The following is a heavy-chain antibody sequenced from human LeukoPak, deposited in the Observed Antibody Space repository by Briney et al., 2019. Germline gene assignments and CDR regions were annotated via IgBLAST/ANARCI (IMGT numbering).Heavy chain of an antibody. Sequence: SETLSLTCTVSGYSNSSGYYWGWIRQPPGKGLEWIGSIYHSGSTYYNPSLKSRVTISVDTSKNQFSLKLSSVTAADTAVYYCARDRYYDFWSGFPQGDYFDYWGQGTLVTVSS. CDR2: IYHSGST. CDR3: ARDRYYDFWSGFPQGDYFDY. CDR1: GYSNSSGYY. J-gene: IGHJ4*02. V-gene: IGHV4-38-2*02. D-gene: IGHD3-3*01.